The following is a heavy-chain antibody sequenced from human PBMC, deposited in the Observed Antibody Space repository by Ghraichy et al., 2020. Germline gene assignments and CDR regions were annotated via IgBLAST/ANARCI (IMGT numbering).Heavy chain of an antibody. D-gene: IGHD3-22*01. J-gene: IGHJ4*02. CDR1: GFTFSSYG. V-gene: IGHV3-30*18. Sequence: GGSLRLSCAPSGFTFSSYGMHWVRQAPGKGLEWVAVISYDGSNKYYADSVKGRFTISRDNSKNTLYLQMNSLRAEDTAVYYCAKDRSYYDRSGFGYWGQGTLVTVSS. CDR3: AKDRSYYDRSGFGY. CDR2: ISYDGSNK.